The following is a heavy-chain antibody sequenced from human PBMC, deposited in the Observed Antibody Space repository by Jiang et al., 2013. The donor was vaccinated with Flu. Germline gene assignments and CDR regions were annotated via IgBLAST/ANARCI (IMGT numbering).Heavy chain of an antibody. Sequence: SAISGSGGSTYYADSVKGRFTISRDNSKNTLYLQMNSLRAEDTAVYYCAKSQNSYGYVSYYYYGMDVWGQGTTVTVSS. D-gene: IGHD5-18*01. CDR3: AKSQNSYGYVSYYYYGMDV. V-gene: IGHV3-23*01. CDR2: ISGSGGST. J-gene: IGHJ6*02.